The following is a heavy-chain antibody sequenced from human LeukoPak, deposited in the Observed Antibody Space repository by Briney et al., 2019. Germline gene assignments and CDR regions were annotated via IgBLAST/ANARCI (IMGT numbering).Heavy chain of an antibody. J-gene: IGHJ4*02. D-gene: IGHD6-25*01. CDR3: ARDSLRFHSGDY. CDR2: IIPILGTA. CDR1: GGTFSSYA. V-gene: IGHV1-69*04. Sequence: SVKVSCKASGGTFSSYAISWVRQAPGQGLEWMGRIIPILGTANYAQKFQGRVTITADKSTSTAYMELSSLRSEDTAVYYCARDSLRFHSGDYWGQGTLVTVSS.